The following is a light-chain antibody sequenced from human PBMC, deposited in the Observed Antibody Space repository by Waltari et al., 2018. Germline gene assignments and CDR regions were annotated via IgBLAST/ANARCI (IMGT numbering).Light chain of an antibody. CDR2: NDD. CDR1: DIASRI. V-gene: IGLV3-21*01. J-gene: IGLJ2*01. Sequence: SSVLSQLPSPSVAPGQTAKITCGGNDIASRIVNWYQQEPGQAPVVVIFNDDYRPSGIPERFSASNSGNTATLTISGVEDGDEADYYCQVWDSSGDHVVAFGGGTKLTVL. CDR3: QVWDSSGDHVVA.